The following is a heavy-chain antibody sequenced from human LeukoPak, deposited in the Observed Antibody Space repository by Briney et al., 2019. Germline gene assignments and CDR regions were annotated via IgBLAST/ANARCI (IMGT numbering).Heavy chain of an antibody. D-gene: IGHD5-24*01. Sequence: SETLSPTCTVSGGSISSSSYYWGWIRQPPGKGLEWIGSIYYSGSTYYNPSLKSRVTISVDTSKNQFSLKLSSVTAADTAVYYCARGYEMATTDYWGQGTLVTVSS. J-gene: IGHJ4*02. CDR3: ARGYEMATTDY. CDR2: IYYSGST. V-gene: IGHV4-39*07. CDR1: GGSISSSSYY.